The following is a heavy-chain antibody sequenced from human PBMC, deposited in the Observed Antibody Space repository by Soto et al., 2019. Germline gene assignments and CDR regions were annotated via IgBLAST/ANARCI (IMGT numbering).Heavy chain of an antibody. D-gene: IGHD3-10*01. Sequence: SETLSLTCTVSGGSISSYYWSWIRQPPGKGLEWIGYIYYSGSTNYNPSLKSRVTISVDTSKNQFSLKLNSMTAADTAVYYCARHNYGSGSTYFDYWGQGTLVSVS. V-gene: IGHV4-59*08. J-gene: IGHJ4*02. CDR3: ARHNYGSGSTYFDY. CDR1: GGSISSYY. CDR2: IYYSGST.